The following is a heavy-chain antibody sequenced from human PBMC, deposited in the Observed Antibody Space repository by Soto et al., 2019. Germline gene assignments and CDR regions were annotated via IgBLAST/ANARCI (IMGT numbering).Heavy chain of an antibody. CDR1: GFTFTNYA. Sequence: PGGSLRLSCAASGFTFTNYAMTWARQAPGKGLEWVSSLLRSGSTTYYADSVKGRFTISSDISANSLYLQMDSLRAEDTAVYYCAKDAVSGDGIWLLDSWGRGTVVTVSS. CDR2: LLRSGSTT. V-gene: IGHV3-23*01. J-gene: IGHJ4*02. D-gene: IGHD4-17*01. CDR3: AKDAVSGDGIWLLDS.